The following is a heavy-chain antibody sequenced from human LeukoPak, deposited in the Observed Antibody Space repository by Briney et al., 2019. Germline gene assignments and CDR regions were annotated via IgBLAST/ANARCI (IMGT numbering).Heavy chain of an antibody. CDR2: VNHSGST. V-gene: IGHV4-34*01. D-gene: IGHD5-18*01. J-gene: IGHJ4*02. CDR3: ARTDTAMSLDY. CDR1: GGSFSGYY. Sequence: SETLSLTCAVYGGSFSGYYWSWIRQPRGKGLEWIGEVNHSGSTNYNPSLKSRVTISVDTSKNQFSLKLSSVTAADTAVYYCARTDTAMSLDYWGQGTLVTVSS.